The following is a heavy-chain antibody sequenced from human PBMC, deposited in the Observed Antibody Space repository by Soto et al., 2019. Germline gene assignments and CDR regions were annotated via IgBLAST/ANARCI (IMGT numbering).Heavy chain of an antibody. Sequence: SETLSLTCTVSGDSISSGSYWGWIRQPPGEGPEWIASIYHGGTTFYNPSLKSRISISVDTSKNQFSLRLTSVTAADTATYYCARVHVMVVAGSTFDYWGRGTLVTSPQ. J-gene: IGHJ4*03. CDR1: GDSISSGSY. CDR2: IYHGGTT. D-gene: IGHD6-19*01. CDR3: ARVHVMVVAGSTFDY. V-gene: IGHV4-38-2*02.